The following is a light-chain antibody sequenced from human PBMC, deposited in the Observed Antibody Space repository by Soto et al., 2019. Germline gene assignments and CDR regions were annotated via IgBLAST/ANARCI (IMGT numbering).Light chain of an antibody. CDR1: SSNIGAGYD. J-gene: IGLJ2*01. Sequence: QSVLTQPPSVSGAPGQRVTISCTGSSSNIGAGYDVHWYQQLPGTAPKLLIYGNSNRPSGIPDRFSASKSGTSASLAITGLQAEDEADYYCQSYDSSLSVYVVFGGGTKVTVL. CDR2: GNS. CDR3: QSYDSSLSVYVV. V-gene: IGLV1-40*01.